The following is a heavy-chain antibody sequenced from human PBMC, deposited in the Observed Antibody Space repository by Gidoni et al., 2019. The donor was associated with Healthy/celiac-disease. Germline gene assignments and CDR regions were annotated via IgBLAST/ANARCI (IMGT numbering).Heavy chain of an antibody. CDR2: IKQDGSEK. V-gene: IGHV3-7*03. D-gene: IGHD1-1*01. CDR1: GFTFSSYW. CDR3: ARDRDWAGIGLDY. J-gene: IGHJ4*02. Sequence: EVQLVESGGGLVQPGGSLRLSCAASGFTFSSYWMSWVRQAPGKGVEWVANIKQDGSEKYYVDSVKGRFTISRDNAKNSLYLQMNSLRAEDTAVYYCARDRDWAGIGLDYWGQGTLVTVSS.